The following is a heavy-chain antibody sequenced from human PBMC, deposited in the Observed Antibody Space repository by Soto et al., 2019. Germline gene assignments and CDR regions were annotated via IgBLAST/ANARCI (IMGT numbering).Heavy chain of an antibody. J-gene: IGHJ5*01. CDR2: INDQGGSP. Sequence: GGSLRLSCAASGFSFNNYWMHWVRQAPGKGLVWVSRINDQGGSPSYADSVKGRFTISRDNSKNTVHLQMASLRAEDMAVYYCAKDRPVNWNLQAPADNWFYSLSQRTVLTVSA. D-gene: IGHD1-1*01. CDR1: GFSFNNYW. V-gene: IGHV3-74*01. CDR3: AKDRPVNWNLQAPADNWFYS.